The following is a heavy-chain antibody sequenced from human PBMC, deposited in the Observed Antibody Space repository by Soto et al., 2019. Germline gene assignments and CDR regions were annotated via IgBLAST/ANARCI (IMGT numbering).Heavy chain of an antibody. CDR2: IYYSGDT. V-gene: IGHV4-31*03. CDR3: ALRHPRFYFGL. CDR1: GGSVSSGGQY. D-gene: IGHD4-17*01. Sequence: QVQLQESGQGLVKPSQTLSLTCTVSGGSVSSGGQYWSWIRQHPGKGLEWIGNIYYSGDTYYNPSLSSRVTISVDTSRNQFSLSLSSVTAADTAVYYCALRHPRFYFGLLGRGTLLTVSS. J-gene: IGHJ2*01.